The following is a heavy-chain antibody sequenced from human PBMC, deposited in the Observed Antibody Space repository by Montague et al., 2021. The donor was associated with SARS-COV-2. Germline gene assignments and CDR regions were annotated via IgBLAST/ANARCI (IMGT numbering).Heavy chain of an antibody. J-gene: IGHJ4*02. V-gene: IGHV4-59*01. Sequence: SETLSLTCNVSGGFLSGYYWSWIRQPPGRGLEWIGQINYSGRTTYNPSLRSRVTISLDASRNQFSLKVTSMTAADTAVYYCAREMDGTDGICWRVVDSWGQGTLVTVSS. CDR1: GGFLSGYY. D-gene: IGHD5-24*01. CDR2: INYSGRT. CDR3: AREMDGTDGICWRVVDS.